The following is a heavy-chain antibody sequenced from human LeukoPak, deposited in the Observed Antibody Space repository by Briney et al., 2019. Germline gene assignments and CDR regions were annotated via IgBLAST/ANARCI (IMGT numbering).Heavy chain of an antibody. V-gene: IGHV3-73*01. CDR2: IRGKANTYAT. J-gene: IGHJ4*02. Sequence: PGGSLRLSCAASGFTFSGSAMHWVRQASGKGLEWVGRIRGKANTYATAYAASVKGRFAISRDDSKNTAYLQMNSLKTEGTAVYYCTRGTVDYWGQGTLVTVSS. CDR1: GFTFSGSA. CDR3: TRGTVDY.